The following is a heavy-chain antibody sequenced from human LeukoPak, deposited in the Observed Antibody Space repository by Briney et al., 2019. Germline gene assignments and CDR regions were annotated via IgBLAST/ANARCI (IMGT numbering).Heavy chain of an antibody. Sequence: ASVKASCKASGYTFTSYDINWVRQATGQGLEWMGWMNPNSGNTGYAQKFQGRVTMTRNTSISTAYMELSSLRSEDTAVYYCARGGPNTIFGVVIYPNNWFDPWGQGTLVTVSS. V-gene: IGHV1-8*01. CDR3: ARGGPNTIFGVVIYPNNWFDP. J-gene: IGHJ5*02. CDR1: GYTFTSYD. D-gene: IGHD3-3*01. CDR2: MNPNSGNT.